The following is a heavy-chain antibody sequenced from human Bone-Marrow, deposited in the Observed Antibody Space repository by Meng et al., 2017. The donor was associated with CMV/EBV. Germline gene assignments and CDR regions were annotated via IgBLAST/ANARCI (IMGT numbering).Heavy chain of an antibody. CDR1: GFTFSSYD. V-gene: IGHV3-13*03. J-gene: IGHJ4*02. CDR3: AKIAYCGGDFYLGDFDY. CDR2: IGTAGDT. D-gene: IGHD2-21*01. Sequence: GESLKISCAACGFTFSSYDMHWVRQATGKGLEWVSAIGTAGDTYYPGSVKGQFTISSENAKNSLYLQMNNLRAEDTAVYYCAKIAYCGGDFYLGDFDYWGQGTLVTVSS.